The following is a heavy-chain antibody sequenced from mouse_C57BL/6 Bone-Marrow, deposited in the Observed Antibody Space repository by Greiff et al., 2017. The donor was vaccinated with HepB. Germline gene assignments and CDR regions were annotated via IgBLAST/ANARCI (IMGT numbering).Heavy chain of an antibody. V-gene: IGHV5-4*03. CDR1: GFTFSSYA. D-gene: IGHD1-1*01. Sequence: EVKLMESGGGLVKPGGSLKLSCAASGFTFSSYAMSWVRQTTEKRLEWVATISDGGSYTYYPDNVKGRFTISRDNAKNNLYLKMGHLKSEDTAMYYCARAYGSSIYAMDYWGQGTSVTVSS. CDR2: ISDGGSYT. CDR3: ARAYGSSIYAMDY. J-gene: IGHJ4*01.